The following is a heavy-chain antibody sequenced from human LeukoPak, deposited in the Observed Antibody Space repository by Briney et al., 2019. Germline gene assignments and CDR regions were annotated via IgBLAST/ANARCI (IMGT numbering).Heavy chain of an antibody. CDR2: MNPNSGNT. CDR1: GYTFTSYD. CDR3: ATSNFFRRYYYYYYMDV. Sequence: ASVKVSCKASGYTFTSYDINWVRQATGQVLEWMGWMNPNSGNTGYAQKFQGRVTMTGNTSISTAYMELSSLRSEDTAVYYCATSNFFRRYYYYYYMDVWGKGTTVTVSS. J-gene: IGHJ6*03. D-gene: IGHD1-7*01. V-gene: IGHV1-8*01.